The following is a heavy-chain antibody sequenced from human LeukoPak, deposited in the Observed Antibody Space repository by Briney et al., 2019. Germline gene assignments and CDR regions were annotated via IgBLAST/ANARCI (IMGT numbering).Heavy chain of an antibody. CDR1: GASISNVDFY. V-gene: IGHV4-30-4*01. CDR2: IYNSGST. CDR3: AAEEIVIVPTATNSYFDT. D-gene: IGHD2-2*01. J-gene: IGHJ4*02. Sequence: PSETLSLTCTVSGASISNVDFYWTWIRQAPGKGLEWIGYIYNSGSTHFNPSLKSRVTMSDDTSKNQFSLRLSSVTAADTAVYYCAAEEIVIVPTATNSYFDTWGQGILVTVSS.